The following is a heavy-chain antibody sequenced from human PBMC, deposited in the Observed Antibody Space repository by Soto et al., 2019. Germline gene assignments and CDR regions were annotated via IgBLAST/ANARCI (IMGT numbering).Heavy chain of an antibody. CDR2: INPRGRST. CDR1: GCTFTSYS. Sequence: ASVKVSCMASGCTFTSYSMHWVRQAPGQGREWMGIINPRGRSTSYAQKFQCRVTMTSDTSTCTVYMKLRSLRSEDTAVYDCARVPHAPLRITMVRGAIQSYGMDVWGQGTTVTVSS. J-gene: IGHJ6*02. CDR3: ARVPHAPLRITMVRGAIQSYGMDV. V-gene: IGHV1-46*01. D-gene: IGHD3-10*01.